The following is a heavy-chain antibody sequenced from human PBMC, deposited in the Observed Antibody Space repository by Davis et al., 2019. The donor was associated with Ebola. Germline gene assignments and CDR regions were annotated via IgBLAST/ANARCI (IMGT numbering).Heavy chain of an antibody. CDR2: ISSGDGTT. D-gene: IGHD4/OR15-4a*01. V-gene: IGHV3-23*01. Sequence: PGGSLRLSCAASGFTFSYYAMTWVRQAPGKGLEWVSGISSGDGTTYYADSFKGRFTISRDNSKNTLFLQMNSLRAGDTAVYYCAKAWGVITTSYYAMDVWGQGTTVTVSS. CDR1: GFTFSYYA. J-gene: IGHJ6*02. CDR3: AKAWGVITTSYYAMDV.